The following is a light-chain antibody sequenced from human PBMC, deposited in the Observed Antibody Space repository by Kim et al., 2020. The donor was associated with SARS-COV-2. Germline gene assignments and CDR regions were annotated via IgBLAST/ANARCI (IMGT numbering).Light chain of an antibody. Sequence: EKVMTQSPAILSVSPGERATLSCRAGQSVGSNLAWYQQKPGQAPRLLIYGASTRATGIPARFSGSGSGTEFTLTISSLQSEDFAVYYCQQYDNWPPITFGQGTRLEIK. J-gene: IGKJ5*01. V-gene: IGKV3-15*01. CDR3: QQYDNWPPIT. CDR2: GAS. CDR1: QSVGSN.